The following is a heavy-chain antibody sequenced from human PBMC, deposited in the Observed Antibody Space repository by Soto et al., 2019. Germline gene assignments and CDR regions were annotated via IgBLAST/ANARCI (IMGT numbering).Heavy chain of an antibody. CDR2: IYYSGST. J-gene: IGHJ5*02. V-gene: IGHV4-59*01. D-gene: IGHD5-12*01. CDR1: GGSISSYY. CDR3: ARAVATIRGSFWFDP. Sequence: PSETLSLTCTVSGGSISSYYWSWIRQPPGKGLEWIGYIYYSGSTNYNPSLKSRVTISVDTSKNQFSLKLSSVTAADTAVYYCARAVATIRGSFWFDPWGQGTLVTVSS.